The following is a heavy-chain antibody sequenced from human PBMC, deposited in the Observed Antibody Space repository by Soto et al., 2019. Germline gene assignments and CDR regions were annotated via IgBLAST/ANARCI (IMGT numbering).Heavy chain of an antibody. CDR2: IYHGGDT. D-gene: IGHD6-19*01. CDR1: GASISSVKW. J-gene: IGHJ4*02. CDR3: ESTESGWPTYEAY. Sequence: SETLSLTCAVSGASISSVKWWSWVRQPPGKGLEWIGEIYHGGDTNYNSSLKSRVTMSVDKSRNQFTLRLTSVTAADTAVYYCESTESGWPTYEAYWGQGTLVTVSS. V-gene: IGHV4-4*02.